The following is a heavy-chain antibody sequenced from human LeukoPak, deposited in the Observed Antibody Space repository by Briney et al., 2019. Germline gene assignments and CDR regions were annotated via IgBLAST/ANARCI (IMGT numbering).Heavy chain of an antibody. Sequence: ASVKVSCKASGYTFTNYSMNWMRQAPGQGLEWMGWINTNTGNPTYAQGFTGRFVFSLDTSVSTAYLHISSLKAEDTAVYYCARGTAEPDYWGQGTLVTVSS. CDR2: INTNTGNP. V-gene: IGHV7-4-1*02. CDR1: GYTFTNYS. J-gene: IGHJ4*02. CDR3: ARGTAEPDY. D-gene: IGHD5-18*01.